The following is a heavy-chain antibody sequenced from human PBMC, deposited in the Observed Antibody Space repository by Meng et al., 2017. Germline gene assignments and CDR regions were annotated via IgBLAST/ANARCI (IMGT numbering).Heavy chain of an antibody. J-gene: IGHJ5*02. CDR1: GYTFTGYY. V-gene: IGHV1-2*02. D-gene: IGHD2-15*01. CDR2: INPNSGGT. CDR3: ARVGYCSGGSCYSESPHNWFDP. Sequence: ASVKVSCKASGYTFTGYYMHRVRQAPGQGLEWMGWINPNSGGTNYAQKFQGRVTMTRDTSISTAYMELSRLRSDDTAVYYCARVGYCSGGSCYSESPHNWFDPWGQGTLVTVSS.